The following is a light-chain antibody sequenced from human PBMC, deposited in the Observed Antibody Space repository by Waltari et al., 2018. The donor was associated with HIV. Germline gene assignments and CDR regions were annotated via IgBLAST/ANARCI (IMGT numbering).Light chain of an antibody. J-gene: IGLJ3*02. V-gene: IGLV2-14*01. CDR2: EVT. CDR3: SSYAATTTIV. Sequence: QSVLTQPASVSGSPGQSITISCPGPNSDIRDSDYCPWYQQHPGKAPNLLIYEVTIRSPGISYRFFGSKSGNTASMTISGLQAEDEAHYYCSSYAATTTIVFGGGTRLTVL. CDR1: NSDIRDSDY.